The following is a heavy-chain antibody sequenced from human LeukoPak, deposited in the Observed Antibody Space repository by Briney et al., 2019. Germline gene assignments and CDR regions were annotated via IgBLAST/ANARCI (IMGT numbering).Heavy chain of an antibody. CDR3: ARRADAYSHPYDY. V-gene: IGHV3-53*01. CDR2: ICSDNT. J-gene: IGHJ4*02. D-gene: IGHD3-16*01. Sequence: PGGSLRLSCTVSGFTVSSNSMSWVRQAPGKGLEWVSFICSDNTHYSDSVKGRFTISRDNSKNTLYLQMNSLRAEDTAVYYCARRADAYSHPYDYWGQGTLVTVSS. CDR1: GFTVSSNS.